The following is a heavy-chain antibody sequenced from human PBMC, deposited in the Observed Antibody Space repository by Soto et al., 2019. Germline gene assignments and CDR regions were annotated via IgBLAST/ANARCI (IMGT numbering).Heavy chain of an antibody. CDR3: ARATGTLRSRNCDY. Sequence: SETLSLTCSVSGGSISTVGHYWTWIRQPPGKGLEWIGSIYHTGSAYYSKSLRSRLTMSVDTSKSQFSLRLSSVTAADTAVYYCARATGTLRSRNCDYWGQGSLVTVSS. J-gene: IGHJ4*02. CDR1: GGSISTVGHY. V-gene: IGHV4-31*03. CDR2: IYHTGSA. D-gene: IGHD1-1*01.